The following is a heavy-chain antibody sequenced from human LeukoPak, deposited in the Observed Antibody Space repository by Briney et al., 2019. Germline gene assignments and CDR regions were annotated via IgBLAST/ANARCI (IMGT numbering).Heavy chain of an antibody. J-gene: IGHJ4*02. CDR2: IYYSGST. D-gene: IGHD3-16*01. CDR1: GGSISSYY. CDR3: ARGGPPSDYFDY. Sequence: SETLSLTCTVSGGSISSYYWSWVRQPPGKGLEWIGYIYYSGSTNYNPSLKSRVTISVDTSKNQFSLKLSSVTAADTAVYYCARGGPPSDYFDYWGQGTLVTVSS. V-gene: IGHV4-59*08.